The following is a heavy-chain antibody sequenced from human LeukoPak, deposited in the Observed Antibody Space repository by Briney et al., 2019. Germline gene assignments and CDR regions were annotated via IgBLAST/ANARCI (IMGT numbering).Heavy chain of an antibody. CDR3: VKGGLYDYVGLAFDI. CDR1: GFTFSNYA. CDR2: ISTNGRFT. Sequence: GGSLRLSCSASGFTFSNYAMHWVRQAPGKGLEYVSGISTNGRFTYYADSVKGRFTISRDNSKNTLYLQVSSLRAEDTAVYYCVKGGLYDYVGLAFDIWGQGTMVTVSS. D-gene: IGHD3-16*01. J-gene: IGHJ3*02. V-gene: IGHV3-64D*06.